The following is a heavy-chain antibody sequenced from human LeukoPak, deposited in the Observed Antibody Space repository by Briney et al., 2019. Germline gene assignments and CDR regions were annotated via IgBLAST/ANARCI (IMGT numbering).Heavy chain of an antibody. CDR1: GYSFTSYW. CDR2: IYPGDSDT. V-gene: IGHV5-51*01. D-gene: IGHD6-19*01. J-gene: IGHJ4*02. Sequence: GESLKISCKGSGYSFTSYWIGWVRQMPGKGLGWMGIIYPGDSDTRYSPSFQGQVTISAGKSISTAYLQWSSLKASDTAMYYCATTPYSSGWYESDYWGQGTLVTVSS. CDR3: ATTPYSSGWYESDY.